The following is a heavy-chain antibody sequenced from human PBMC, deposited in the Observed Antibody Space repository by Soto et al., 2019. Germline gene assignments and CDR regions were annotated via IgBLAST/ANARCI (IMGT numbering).Heavy chain of an antibody. Sequence: ASVKVSCKASGGTFSSYAISWVRQAPGQGLEWMGGIIPIFGTANYAQKFQGRVTITADESTSTAYMELSSLRSEDTAVYYCAREASQQLVPYPFDYWGQGTLVTVS. J-gene: IGHJ4*02. V-gene: IGHV1-69*13. D-gene: IGHD6-6*01. CDR3: AREASQQLVPYPFDY. CDR1: GGTFSSYA. CDR2: IIPIFGTA.